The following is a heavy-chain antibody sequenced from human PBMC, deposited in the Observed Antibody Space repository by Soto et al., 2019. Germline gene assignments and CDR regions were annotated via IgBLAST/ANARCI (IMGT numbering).Heavy chain of an antibody. CDR3: ARLNYYDRTDFDY. D-gene: IGHD3-22*01. V-gene: IGHV1-18*01. J-gene: IGHJ4*02. Sequence: QVQLVQSGAEVKKPGASVKVSCKASGYTFTSYGISWVRQAPGQGLEWMGWISAYNGNTNYAQKLQGRVTMTTDTPASTADMKLRGLRTDDTAVYHRARLNYYDRTDFDYWGQGTLVTVSS. CDR1: GYTFTSYG. CDR2: ISAYNGNT.